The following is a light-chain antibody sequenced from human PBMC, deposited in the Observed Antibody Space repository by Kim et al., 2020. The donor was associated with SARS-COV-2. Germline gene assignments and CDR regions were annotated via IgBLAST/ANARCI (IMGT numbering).Light chain of an antibody. CDR2: DDS. V-gene: IGLV1-47*02. Sequence: GQRVTISCTGSTSNIEKNYVYWYQQRPGTAPKLLLYDDSQRPSGVPDRFSGSKSGTSASLAISGLQSEDEADYCCAAWDDSLIGMLFGGGTKVTVL. CDR3: AAWDDSLIGML. J-gene: IGLJ2*01. CDR1: TSNIEKNY.